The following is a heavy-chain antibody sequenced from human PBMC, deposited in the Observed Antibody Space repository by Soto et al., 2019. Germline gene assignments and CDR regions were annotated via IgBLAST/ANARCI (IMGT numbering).Heavy chain of an antibody. D-gene: IGHD2-15*01. J-gene: IGHJ6*03. CDR1: GYTFTGYY. CDR2: INPNSGGT. V-gene: IGHV1-2*04. Sequence: ASVKVSCKASGYTFTGYYMHWVRQAPGQGLEWMGWINPNSGGTNYAQKFQGWVTMTRDTSISTAYMELSGLRSDDTAVYYCARDYGCGGSCYDYYMDVWGKGTTVTVSS. CDR3: ARDYGCGGSCYDYYMDV.